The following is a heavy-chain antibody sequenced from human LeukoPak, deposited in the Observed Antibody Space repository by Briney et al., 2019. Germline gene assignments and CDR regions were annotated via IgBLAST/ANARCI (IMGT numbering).Heavy chain of an antibody. D-gene: IGHD2-2*01. Sequence: PGGSLRLSCAAPGFTFSSYGMSWVRQAPGKGLEWVGFIRYDGSNKYYADSVKGRFTISRDNSKNTLYLEMNSLRVEDTAVYYCAKDSSTSCHDWGQGTLVTVSS. J-gene: IGHJ4*02. CDR2: IRYDGSNK. V-gene: IGHV3-30*02. CDR1: GFTFSSYG. CDR3: AKDSSTSCHD.